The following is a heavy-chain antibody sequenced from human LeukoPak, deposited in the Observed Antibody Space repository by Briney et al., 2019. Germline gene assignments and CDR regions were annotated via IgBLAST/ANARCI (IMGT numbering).Heavy chain of an antibody. CDR3: ARLGSYHDF. CDR1: GGSFTDYY. D-gene: IGHD1-26*01. Sequence: PSETLSLTCTVSGGSFTDYYWGWIRQPPGKGLEWIGSIYYRGNTFYNPSLRNRVSISIDTSKGRFSLKLTSVTAADTAVYFCARLGSYHDFWGQGALVTVSS. J-gene: IGHJ4*02. CDR2: IYYRGNT. V-gene: IGHV4-39*07.